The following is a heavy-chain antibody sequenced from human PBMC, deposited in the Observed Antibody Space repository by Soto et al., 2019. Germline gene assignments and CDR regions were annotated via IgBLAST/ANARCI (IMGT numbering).Heavy chain of an antibody. CDR3: AKTANGWFSAFDI. V-gene: IGHV3-23*01. D-gene: IGHD6-19*01. CDR1: GFTFSSYA. CDR2: ISGSGGTT. J-gene: IGHJ3*02. Sequence: EVQLLESGGGLVQPGGSLRLSCAASGFTFSSYAMSWVRQAPGKGLEWVSAISGSGGTTYYADSVKGRFTFSRDNSKKTLYLQMNSRRAEYPAVYYCAKTANGWFSAFDIWGQGTMVTVSS.